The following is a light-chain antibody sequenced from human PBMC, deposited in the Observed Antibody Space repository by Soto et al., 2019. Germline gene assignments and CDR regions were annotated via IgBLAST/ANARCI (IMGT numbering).Light chain of an antibody. CDR2: LNSDGSH. CDR3: QTWGNGIPV. J-gene: IGLJ2*01. CDR1: SGHSSYA. V-gene: IGLV4-69*01. Sequence: QPVLTQSPSASASLGASVKLTCTLSSGHSSYAIAWHQQQPEKGPRYLMKLNSDGSHSKGDGIPDRFSGSSSGAERYLTISSLQSEDEADYYCQTWGNGIPVFGGGTQLTVL.